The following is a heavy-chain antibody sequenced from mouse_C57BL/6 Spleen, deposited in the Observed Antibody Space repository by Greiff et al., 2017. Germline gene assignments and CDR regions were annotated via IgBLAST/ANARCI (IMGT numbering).Heavy chain of an antibody. CDR3: ARTVVAYYFDY. V-gene: IGHV5-17*01. Sequence: EVKLMESGGGLVKPGGSLKLSCAASGFTFSDYGMHWVRQAPEKGLEWVAYISSGSSTIYYADTVKGRFTISRDNAKTTLFLQMTSLRSEDTAMYYCARTVVAYYFDYWGQGTTLTVSS. CDR2: ISSGSSTI. D-gene: IGHD1-1*01. CDR1: GFTFSDYG. J-gene: IGHJ2*01.